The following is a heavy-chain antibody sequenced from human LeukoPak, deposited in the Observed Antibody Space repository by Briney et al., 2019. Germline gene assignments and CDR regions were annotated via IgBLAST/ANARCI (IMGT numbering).Heavy chain of an antibody. CDR3: AKKIVAYSGSSDDAFDI. V-gene: IGHV3-30*02. J-gene: IGHJ3*02. CDR2: IRYDGSNK. D-gene: IGHD6-6*01. CDR1: GLTFSSYG. Sequence: GGSLRLSCAASGLTFSSYGMHWVRQAPGKGLEWVAFIRYDGSNKYYADSVKGRFTISRDNSKNTLYLQMNSLRAEDTAVYYCAKKIVAYSGSSDDAFDIWGQGTMVTVSS.